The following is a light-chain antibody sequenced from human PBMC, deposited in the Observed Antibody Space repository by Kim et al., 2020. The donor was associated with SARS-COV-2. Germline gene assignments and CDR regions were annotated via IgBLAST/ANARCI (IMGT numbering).Light chain of an antibody. Sequence: APGKTATITCGGNNIGSKSVLWFQQKPGQAPLLVLHYDSDRPSGIPERFSGSNSGNTATLTISRVDAGDEADYYCQVWDTSDDHVVFGGGTQLTVL. J-gene: IGLJ2*01. CDR3: QVWDTSDDHVV. V-gene: IGLV3-21*04. CDR2: YDS. CDR1: NIGSKS.